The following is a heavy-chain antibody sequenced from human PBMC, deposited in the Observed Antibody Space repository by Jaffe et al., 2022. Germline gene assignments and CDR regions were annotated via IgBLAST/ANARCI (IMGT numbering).Heavy chain of an antibody. V-gene: IGHV3-49*03. D-gene: IGHD1-1*01. CDR1: GFTFGDYP. CDR2: VRGKTYGWTT. J-gene: IGHJ4*02. Sequence: EVQVVESGGGLIQPGRSLRLSCTASGFTFGDYPLSWFRQAPGKGLEWLSAVRGKTYGWTTEYAPSVKGRFTISRDDSKSVAYLQMNNLKTDDTAVYFCGTDPSGTSGGDAYWGPGTQVTVSS. CDR3: GTDPSGTSGGDAY.